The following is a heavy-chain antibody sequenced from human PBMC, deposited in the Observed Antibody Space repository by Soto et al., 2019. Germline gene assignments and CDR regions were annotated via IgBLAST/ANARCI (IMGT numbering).Heavy chain of an antibody. Sequence: SGPTLVNPTQTLTLTCTFSGFSLNTSGVAVGWIRQPPGKALEWLALIYWDDDKRYSPSLKNRLTITKDASENSVVFTMTNMDPVDTSTYYCARHRLYDSSVLVALDHWGQGTQVTVSS. D-gene: IGHD2-15*01. CDR2: IYWDDDK. CDR1: GFSLNTSGVA. CDR3: ARHRLYDSSVLVALDH. V-gene: IGHV2-5*02. J-gene: IGHJ4*02.